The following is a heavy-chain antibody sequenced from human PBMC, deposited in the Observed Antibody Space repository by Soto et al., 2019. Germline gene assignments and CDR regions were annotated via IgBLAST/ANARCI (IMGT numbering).Heavy chain of an antibody. V-gene: IGHV4-39*01. CDR1: GGSISSSSYY. CDR2: IYYSGST. J-gene: IGHJ4*02. D-gene: IGHD6-13*01. CDR3: ARIRPHLPSAKRTYYFDY. Sequence: PSETLSLTCTVSGGSISSSSYYWGWIRQPPGKGLEWIGSIYYSGSTYYNPSLKSRVTISVDTSKNQFSLKLSSVTAADKAVYYCARIRPHLPSAKRTYYFDYWGQGTLVTVSS.